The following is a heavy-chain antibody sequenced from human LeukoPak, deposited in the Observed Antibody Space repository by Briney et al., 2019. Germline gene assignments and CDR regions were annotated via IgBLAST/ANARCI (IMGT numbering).Heavy chain of an antibody. Sequence: SQTLSLTCAISGDSVSSNSAAWNWIRPSPSSGLEWLGRTYYRSKWYNDYAVSVKSRITINPDTSKNQFSLQLNSVTPEDTAVYYCARAEMATIPFDYWGQGTLVTVSS. J-gene: IGHJ4*02. CDR2: TYYRSKWYN. CDR3: ARAEMATIPFDY. CDR1: GDSVSSNSAA. V-gene: IGHV6-1*01. D-gene: IGHD5-24*01.